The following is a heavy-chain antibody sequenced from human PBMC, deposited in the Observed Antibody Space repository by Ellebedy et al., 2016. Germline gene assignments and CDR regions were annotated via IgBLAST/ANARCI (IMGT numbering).Heavy chain of an antibody. J-gene: IGHJ4*02. CDR1: GYIFTTYA. D-gene: IGHD5-12*01. CDR2: INTNTGNP. CDR3: ATSRYSTVPTFPDF. Sequence: ASVKVSCKASGYIFTTYAMNWVRQAPGQGLEWMGWINTNTGNPTYAQGFTGRFVFSLDTSITTAYLQISSLKAEDTAVYYCATSRYSTVPTFPDFWGQGTLVTVSS. V-gene: IGHV7-4-1*02.